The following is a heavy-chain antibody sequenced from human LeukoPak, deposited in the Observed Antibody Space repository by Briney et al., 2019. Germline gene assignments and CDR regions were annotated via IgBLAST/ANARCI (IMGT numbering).Heavy chain of an antibody. CDR3: ASGVYDYVWGSYRNGFDP. V-gene: IGHV4-59*01. D-gene: IGHD3-16*02. Sequence: SETLSLTCTVSGGSISSYYWSWIRQPPGKGLEWIGYIYYSGSTNYNPSLKSRVTISVDTSKNQFSLKLSSVTAADTAVYYCASGVYDYVWGSYRNGFDPWGQGTLVTVSS. J-gene: IGHJ5*02. CDR2: IYYSGST. CDR1: GGSISSYY.